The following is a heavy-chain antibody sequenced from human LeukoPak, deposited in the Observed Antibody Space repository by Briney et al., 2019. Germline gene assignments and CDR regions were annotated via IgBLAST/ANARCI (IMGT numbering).Heavy chain of an antibody. J-gene: IGHJ4*02. CDR2: ISGSGDTI. D-gene: IGHD6-19*01. CDR3: VKGLAVAGFLHY. V-gene: IGHV3-48*03. CDR1: GFTFSRYE. Sequence: PGGSLRLSCAASGFTFSRYEMNWVRQAPGKGLEWVSYISGSGDTIYFADSVKGRFTISRDNSKNTLYLQMSSLRAEDTAVYYCVKGLAVAGFLHYWGQGTLVTVSS.